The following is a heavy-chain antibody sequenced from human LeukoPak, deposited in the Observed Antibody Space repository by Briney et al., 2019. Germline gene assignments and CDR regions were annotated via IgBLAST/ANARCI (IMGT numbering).Heavy chain of an antibody. CDR2: IFYSGNT. V-gene: IGHV4-59*08. CDR1: GGSISNYY. CDR3: ARHSSAARGWFDP. D-gene: IGHD6-13*01. J-gene: IGHJ5*02. Sequence: KPSETLSLTCTISGGSISNYYWSWIRQPPGKGLEWIGYIFYSGNTYYNPSLKSRVTISVDTSKNQFSLNLTSVTAADTAVYYCARHSSAARGWFDPWGQGTLVTVSS.